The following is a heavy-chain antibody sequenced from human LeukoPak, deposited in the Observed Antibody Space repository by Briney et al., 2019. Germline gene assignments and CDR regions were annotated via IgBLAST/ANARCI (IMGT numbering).Heavy chain of an antibody. J-gene: IGHJ4*02. Sequence: SETLSLTCTVSGGSISSGGYYWSWIRQHPGKGLEWIGYIYYSGSTYYNPSLKSRVTISVDTSKNQFSLKLSSVTAADTAVYYCARGIDDSSGYYLNYFDHWGQGTLVTVSS. CDR1: GGSISSGGYY. V-gene: IGHV4-31*03. CDR3: ARGIDDSSGYYLNYFDH. CDR2: IYYSGST. D-gene: IGHD3-22*01.